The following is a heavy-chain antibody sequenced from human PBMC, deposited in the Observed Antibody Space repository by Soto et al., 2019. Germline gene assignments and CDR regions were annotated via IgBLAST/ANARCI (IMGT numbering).Heavy chain of an antibody. D-gene: IGHD2-15*01. J-gene: IGHJ6*02. CDR1: GGTFSSYA. Sequence: QVQLVQSGAEVKKPGSSVKVSCKASGGTFSSYAISWVRQAPGQGLELIGGIIPIFGTANYAQKFQGRVTITAYKSARTDYMELSSLRSEDTAVYYCARDVNGVVAATPLRYSGMDVWGQGITVTVSS. V-gene: IGHV1-69*06. CDR2: IIPIFGTA. CDR3: ARDVNGVVAATPLRYSGMDV.